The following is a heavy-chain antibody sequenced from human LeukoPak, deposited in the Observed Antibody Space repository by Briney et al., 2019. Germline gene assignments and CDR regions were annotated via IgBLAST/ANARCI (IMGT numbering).Heavy chain of an antibody. CDR3: ARKKKWRDGFDY. Sequence: GGSLRLSCAASGFTFSSYAMSWVRQAPGKGLEWVSAISGSGGSTYYADSVKGRFTISRDNSKNTLYLQMNSLRAEDTAVYYCARKKKWRDGFDYWGQGPLITVSS. V-gene: IGHV3-23*01. J-gene: IGHJ4*02. D-gene: IGHD5-12*01. CDR2: ISGSGGST. CDR1: GFTFSSYA.